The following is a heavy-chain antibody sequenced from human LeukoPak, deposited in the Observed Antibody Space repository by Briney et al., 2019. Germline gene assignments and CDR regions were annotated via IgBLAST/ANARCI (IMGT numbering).Heavy chain of an antibody. CDR3: ARVALNYYDSSGYYMDY. V-gene: IGHV4-39*07. CDR1: GGSIISSSYY. D-gene: IGHD3-22*01. Sequence: SETLSLTCTVSGGSIISSSYYWGWIRQPPGKGLEWIGSIYYLGNTDYNPSLKSRVTISVETSKNQFSLKLSSVTAADTAVYYCARVALNYYDSSGYYMDYWGQGTLVTVSS. J-gene: IGHJ4*02. CDR2: IYYLGNT.